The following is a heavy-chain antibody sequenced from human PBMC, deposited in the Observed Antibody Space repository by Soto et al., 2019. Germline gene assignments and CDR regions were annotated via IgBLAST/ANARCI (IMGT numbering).Heavy chain of an antibody. D-gene: IGHD4-17*01. CDR2: IYRSRSA. Sequence: SETLSLTCAVYGGSISSGGYSWSWIRQPPGKGLEWIGYIYRSRSAYDNPSLKSRVTISVDRSKNQFSLKLSSVTAADTAVYYCARGPAYGGNSNHFDYWGQGTLVTVSS. J-gene: IGHJ4*02. CDR1: GGSISSGGYS. V-gene: IGHV4-30-2*01. CDR3: ARGPAYGGNSNHFDY.